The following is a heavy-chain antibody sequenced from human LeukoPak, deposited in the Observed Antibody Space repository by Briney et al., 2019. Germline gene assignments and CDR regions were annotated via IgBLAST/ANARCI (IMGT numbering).Heavy chain of an antibody. D-gene: IGHD1-1*01. CDR1: GFTFSDYA. Sequence: GGSLRLSCAASGFTFSDYATSWVRQAPGKGLEWVSTASYYVGKQYHAGSVRGRFTVSRDNSRNTVSLQMSSLRVEDTGIYYCAKAGIGADGAGFLCEYWGQGTLVTVSS. CDR2: ASYYVGKQ. CDR3: AKAGIGADGAGFLCEY. V-gene: IGHV3-23*01. J-gene: IGHJ4*02.